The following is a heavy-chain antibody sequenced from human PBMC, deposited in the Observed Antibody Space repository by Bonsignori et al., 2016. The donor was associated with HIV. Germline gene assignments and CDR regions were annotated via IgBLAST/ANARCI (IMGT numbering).Heavy chain of an antibody. CDR2: IYTGGST. Sequence: EVQLVESGGGLVQPGGSLRLSCAASGFTVRNNYMSWVRQAPGKGLEWVSLIYTGGSTYYADSVKGRFTISRDNSNNMLYLQMHSLSPEDSAVYYCARDYSDSKYYYY. CDR1: GFTVRNNY. CDR3: ARDYSDSKYYYY. J-gene: IGHJ6*01. D-gene: IGHD4/OR15-4a*01. V-gene: IGHV3-66*02.